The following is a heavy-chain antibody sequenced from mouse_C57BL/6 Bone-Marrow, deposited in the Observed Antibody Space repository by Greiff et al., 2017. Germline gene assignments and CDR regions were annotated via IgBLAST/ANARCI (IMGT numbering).Heavy chain of an antibody. D-gene: IGHD2-4*01. V-gene: IGHV1-76*01. CDR1: GYTFTDYY. CDR2: IYPGSGNT. CDR3: ARSSYDYDVWFAY. Sequence: VQVVESGAELVRPGASVKLSCKASGYTFTDYYINWVKQRPGQGLELIARIYPGSGNTYYNEKFKGKATLTAEKSSSTAYMQLSSLTSEDSAVYFCARSSYDYDVWFAYWGQGTLVTVSA. J-gene: IGHJ3*01.